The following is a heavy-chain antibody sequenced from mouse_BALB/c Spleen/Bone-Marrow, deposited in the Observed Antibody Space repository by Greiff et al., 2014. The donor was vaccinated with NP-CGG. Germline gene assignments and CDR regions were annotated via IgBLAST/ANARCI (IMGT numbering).Heavy chain of an antibody. D-gene: IGHD4-1*01. V-gene: IGHV1-69*01. CDR2: IYPSDSYT. CDR3: TTGTGFAY. J-gene: IGHJ3*01. CDR1: FYTFTIYF. Sequence: DLFIPFSSFNLSFNSSFYTFTIYFINFFNHIPLQFLYFIVNIYPSDSYTNYNQKFKDKATLTVDKSSSTAYMQLSSPTSEDSAVYYCTTGTGFAYWGQGTLVTVSA.